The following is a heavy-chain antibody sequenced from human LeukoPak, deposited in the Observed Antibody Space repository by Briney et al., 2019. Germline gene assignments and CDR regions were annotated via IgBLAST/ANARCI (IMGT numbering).Heavy chain of an antibody. D-gene: IGHD1-26*01. CDR3: ASRAKYYYYYYMDV. CDR1: GFTFSSYW. J-gene: IGHJ6*03. CDR2: INLEGSST. V-gene: IGHV3-74*01. Sequence: GGSLRLSCTISGFTFSSYWMHWVRQAPGKGLVWVSRINLEGSSTNYADSVKGRFTISRDNAKSSLYLQMSSLRAEDTAVYYCASRAKYYYYYYMDVWGKGTTVTVSS.